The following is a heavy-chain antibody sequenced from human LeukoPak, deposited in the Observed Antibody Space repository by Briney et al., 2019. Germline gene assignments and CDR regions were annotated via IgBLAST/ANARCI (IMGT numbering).Heavy chain of an antibody. Sequence: GGSLRLSCAASGFTVSSNYMSWVRQAPGKGLEWVSVIYSGGSTYYADSVKGRFTISRDNSKNTLYLQMNSLRAEDTAVYYCARVIMYSYSSSWYGGNYFDYWGQGTLVTVSS. J-gene: IGHJ4*02. CDR1: GFTVSSNY. CDR3: ARVIMYSYSSSWYGGNYFDY. V-gene: IGHV3-53*01. D-gene: IGHD6-13*01. CDR2: IYSGGST.